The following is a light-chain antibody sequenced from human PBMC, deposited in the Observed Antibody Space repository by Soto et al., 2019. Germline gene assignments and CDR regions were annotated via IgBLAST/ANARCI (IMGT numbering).Light chain of an antibody. CDR1: SSNIGSNT. J-gene: IGLJ3*02. CDR3: AAWDGSLNGVV. CDR2: SNT. Sequence: QSVLTRPPSASGTPGQRVTISCSGSSSNIGSNTVNWYQQVPGTAPKLLIYSNTQRPSGVPDRFSGAKSGTSASLAISGLQSEDEADYYCAAWDGSLNGVVFGGGTQLTVL. V-gene: IGLV1-44*01.